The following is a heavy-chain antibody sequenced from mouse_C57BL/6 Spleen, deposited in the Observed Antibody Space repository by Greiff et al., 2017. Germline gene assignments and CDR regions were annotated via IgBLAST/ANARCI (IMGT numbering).Heavy chain of an antibody. CDR1: GYTFTDYE. Sequence: QVQLKESGAELVRPGASVTLSCKASGYTFTDYEMHWVKQTPVHGLEWIGAIDPETGGTAYNQKFKGKAILTADKSSSTAYMELRSLTSEDSAVYYCTRGFTTVVGAYWGQGTLVTVSA. J-gene: IGHJ3*01. CDR3: TRGFTTVVGAY. V-gene: IGHV1-15*01. CDR2: IDPETGGT. D-gene: IGHD1-1*01.